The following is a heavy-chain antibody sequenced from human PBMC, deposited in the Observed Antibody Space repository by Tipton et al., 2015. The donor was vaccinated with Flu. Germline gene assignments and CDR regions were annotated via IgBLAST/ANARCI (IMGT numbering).Heavy chain of an antibody. CDR1: GESVSSGGYH. D-gene: IGHD3-9*01. J-gene: IGHJ3*01. V-gene: IGHV4-31*03. Sequence: LRLSCTVSGESVSSGGYHWSWIRQFSGKGLEWIGSIYFSDTFYNPSLKSRGTISVDTSKNQFSLMLTSVTAADAAVYYCARDPGAYYDFMTGHRSGNIFDVWGHGTVVTVSS. CDR3: ARDPGAYYDFMTGHRSGNIFDV. CDR2: IYFSDT.